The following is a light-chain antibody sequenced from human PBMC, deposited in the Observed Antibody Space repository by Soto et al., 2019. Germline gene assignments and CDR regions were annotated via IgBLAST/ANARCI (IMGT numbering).Light chain of an antibody. V-gene: IGLV2-14*01. J-gene: IGLJ3*02. Sequence: QSALTQPASVSGSPGQSITISCTGTRSDVGGYNYVSWYQQHPGKAPKLMIYEVSSRPSGVSNRFSGSKSGNTASLTISGLQAEDEADYYCSSYTSSSTPLVFGGGTKLTVL. CDR3: SSYTSSSTPLV. CDR2: EVS. CDR1: RSDVGGYNY.